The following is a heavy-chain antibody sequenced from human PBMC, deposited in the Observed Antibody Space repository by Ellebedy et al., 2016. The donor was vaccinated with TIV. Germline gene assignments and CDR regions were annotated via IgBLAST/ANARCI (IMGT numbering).Heavy chain of an antibody. CDR3: ARARGWYGSDGMDV. CDR2: IYGGGNT. J-gene: IGHJ6*04. Sequence: PGGSLRLSCAASGFTVRSNYMSWVRRAPGQGLGWVSVIYGGGNTDYAEHVEGRFTIPRDNSKNTVYLQMNSLRAEDTAVYYCARARGWYGSDGMDVWGEGTTVTVSS. V-gene: IGHV3-53*01. CDR1: GFTVRSNY. D-gene: IGHD6-19*01.